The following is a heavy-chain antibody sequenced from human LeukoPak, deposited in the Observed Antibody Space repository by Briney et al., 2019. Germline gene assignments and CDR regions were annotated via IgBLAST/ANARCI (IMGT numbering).Heavy chain of an antibody. Sequence: PSETLSLTCSVSGDSITSGHYWAWIRQPPGKGLEWIGSIYHSGVAYSNASLNSRITMSVSTSRNEFSLNVTSVTAADTAAYYCARVNYVGLTGYCPYDFWGQGILVTVSS. CDR1: GDSITSGHY. D-gene: IGHD3-9*01. CDR2: IYHSGVA. V-gene: IGHV4-38-2*02. J-gene: IGHJ4*01. CDR3: ARVNYVGLTGYCPYDF.